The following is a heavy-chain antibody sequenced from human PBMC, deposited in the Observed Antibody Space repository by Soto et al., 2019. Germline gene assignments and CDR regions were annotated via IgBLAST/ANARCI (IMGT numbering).Heavy chain of an antibody. CDR1: GYTFTSYA. Sequence: GASVKVSCKASGYTFTSYAMHWVRQAPGQRLEWMGWINAGNGNTKYSQKFQGRVTITRDTSASTAYMELISLRSEDTAVYYCARGSGYYYWDDYWGQGTLVTVSS. V-gene: IGHV1-3*01. CDR3: ARGSGYYYWDDY. CDR2: INAGNGNT. J-gene: IGHJ4*02. D-gene: IGHD3-22*01.